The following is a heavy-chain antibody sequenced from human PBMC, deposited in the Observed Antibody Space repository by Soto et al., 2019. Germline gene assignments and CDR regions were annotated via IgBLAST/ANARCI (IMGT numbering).Heavy chain of an antibody. D-gene: IGHD7-27*01. V-gene: IGHV4-34*01. J-gene: IGHJ3*02. CDR3: ASGVWGAPDAFDI. CDR2: INHSGST. Sequence: SETLSLTCAVYGGSFSGYYWSWIRQPPGKGLEWIGEINHSGSTNYNPSLKSRVTISVDTSKNQFSLKLRSVTAADTAVYYCASGVWGAPDAFDIWGQGTMVTVSS. CDR1: GGSFSGYY.